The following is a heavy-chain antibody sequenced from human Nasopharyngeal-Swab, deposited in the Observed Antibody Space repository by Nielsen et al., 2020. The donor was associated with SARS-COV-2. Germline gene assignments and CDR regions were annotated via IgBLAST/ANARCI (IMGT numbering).Heavy chain of an antibody. Sequence: GRSLRLSCAASGFTFDDYGMSWVRQAPGKGLEWVSGINWNGGSTGYADSVKGRFTISRDNAKNSLYLQMNSLRAEDTAVFYCARVGYNWNSGYFQHWGQGTLVTVSS. CDR2: INWNGGST. J-gene: IGHJ1*01. V-gene: IGHV3-20*04. CDR1: GFTFDDYG. D-gene: IGHD1-7*01. CDR3: ARVGYNWNSGYFQH.